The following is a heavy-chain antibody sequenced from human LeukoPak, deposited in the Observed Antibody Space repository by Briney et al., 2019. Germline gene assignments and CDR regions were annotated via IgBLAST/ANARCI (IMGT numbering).Heavy chain of an antibody. CDR3: ARLDYYDSSGYTGKVGY. CDR2: IYYSGST. CDR1: GGSISSSSYY. J-gene: IGHJ4*02. D-gene: IGHD3-22*01. V-gene: IGHV4-39*07. Sequence: SSETLSLTCTVSGGSISSSSYYWGWIRQPPGKGLEWIGSIYYSGSTYYNPSLKSRVTISVDTSKNQFSLKLSSVTAADTAVYYCARLDYYDSSGYTGKVGYWGQGTLVTVSS.